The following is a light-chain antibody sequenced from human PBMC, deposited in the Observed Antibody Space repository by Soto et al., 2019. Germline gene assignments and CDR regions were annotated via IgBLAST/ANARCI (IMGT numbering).Light chain of an antibody. J-gene: IGKJ1*01. Sequence: EIVMTQSPATLSVSPGERATLSCRASQSVSSNLAWYQQKPGQAPRLLIYGAPTRATGIPARFSGSGSGKEFTLTISSLQSEDFAVYYCQQYNNWPPWTFGQGTKVDIK. CDR2: GAP. V-gene: IGKV3-15*01. CDR3: QQYNNWPPWT. CDR1: QSVSSN.